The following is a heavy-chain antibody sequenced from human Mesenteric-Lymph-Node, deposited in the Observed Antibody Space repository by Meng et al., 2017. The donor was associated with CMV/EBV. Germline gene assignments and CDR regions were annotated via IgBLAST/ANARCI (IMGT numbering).Heavy chain of an antibody. V-gene: IGHV3-23*03. CDR2: IYSGGSST. Sequence: ESLKISCAASGFTFSSYAMSWVRQAPGKGLEWVSVIYSGGSSTYYADSVKGRFTISRDNSKNTLYLQMNSLRAEDTAVYYCAKGSTVTALGYWGQGTLVTVSS. CDR1: GFTFSSYA. J-gene: IGHJ4*02. D-gene: IGHD4-17*01. CDR3: AKGSTVTALGY.